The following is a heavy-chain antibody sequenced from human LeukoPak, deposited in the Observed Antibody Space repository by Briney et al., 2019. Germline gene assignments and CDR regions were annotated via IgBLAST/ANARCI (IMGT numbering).Heavy chain of an antibody. V-gene: IGHV4-38-2*02. CDR1: GYSISSGYY. D-gene: IGHD3-3*01. CDR2: IYHSGST. Sequence: SETLSLTCTVSGYSISSGYYWGWIRQPPGKGLEWIGSIYHSGSTYYNPSLKSRVTISVDTSKNQFSLKLSSVTAADTAVYYCARKTIFGVVIAPSFDYWGQGTLVTVSP. J-gene: IGHJ4*02. CDR3: ARKTIFGVVIAPSFDY.